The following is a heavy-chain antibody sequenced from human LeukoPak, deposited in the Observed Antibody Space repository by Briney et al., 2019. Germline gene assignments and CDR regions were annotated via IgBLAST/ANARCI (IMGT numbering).Heavy chain of an antibody. CDR3: AIRGGYEGWFDP. V-gene: IGHV1-24*01. CDR2: FDPEDGET. D-gene: IGHD5-12*01. CDR1: GYTLTELS. J-gene: IGHJ5*02. Sequence: ASVKVSCKVSGYTLTELSMHWVRQAPGKGLEWMGGFDPEDGETIYAQKFQGRVTMTEDASTDAAYMELSSLRSEDTAVYYCAIRGGYEGWFDPWGQGTLVTVSS.